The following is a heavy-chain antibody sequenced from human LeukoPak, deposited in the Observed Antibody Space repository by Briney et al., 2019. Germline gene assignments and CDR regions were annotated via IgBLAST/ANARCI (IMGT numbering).Heavy chain of an antibody. CDR1: SGSISSYY. J-gene: IGHJ4*02. Sequence: SETLSLTCTVSSGSISSYYWSWIRQPPGKGLEWIGYVSYTGSTNYSPSLKSRVTISVDTSKTQFSLKLTSVTAADTAVYYCARHETGTTYDYWGQGTLVTVSS. V-gene: IGHV4-59*08. CDR2: VSYTGST. D-gene: IGHD1-1*01. CDR3: ARHETGTTYDY.